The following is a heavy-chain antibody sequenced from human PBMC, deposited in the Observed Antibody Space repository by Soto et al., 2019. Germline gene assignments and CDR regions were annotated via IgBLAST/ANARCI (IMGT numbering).Heavy chain of an antibody. Sequence: PGGSLRLSCAASGFTFSNYWMTWVRQAPGKGLEWVANIKQDGSEKYYVDSVKGRFTISRDNAKNSLYLQMNSLRAEDTAVYYCARGCSGGSCYSIWFAYWGQGTQVTVSS. V-gene: IGHV3-7*03. D-gene: IGHD2-15*01. CDR3: ARGCSGGSCYSIWFAY. J-gene: IGHJ4*02. CDR2: IKQDGSEK. CDR1: GFTFSNYW.